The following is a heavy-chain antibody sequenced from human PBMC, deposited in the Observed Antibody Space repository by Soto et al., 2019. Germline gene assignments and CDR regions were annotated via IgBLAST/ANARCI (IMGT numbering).Heavy chain of an antibody. CDR2: IDPSDSYT. Sequence: CKGSVSSFTSYWISWVLQMPGKGLEWMGRIDPSDSYTNYSPSFQGHVTISADKSISTAYLQWSSLKASDTAMYYCARSYSSSPGGRNWFDPWGQGTLVTVSS. CDR1: VSSFTSYW. V-gene: IGHV5-10-1*01. CDR3: ARSYSSSPGGRNWFDP. J-gene: IGHJ5*02. D-gene: IGHD6-6*01.